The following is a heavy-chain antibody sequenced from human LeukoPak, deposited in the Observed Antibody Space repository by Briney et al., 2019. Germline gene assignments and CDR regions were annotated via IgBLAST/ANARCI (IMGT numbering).Heavy chain of an antibody. Sequence: GGSLRLSCAASGFTFSSYSLTWVPQTPEKGLAWVSIIGGPGAPTFYADSVEGRFTISRDNSKNTVYLQMNSLRAEDTALYFCARGATRATRHFDLWGRGTLVTVSS. J-gene: IGHJ2*01. CDR1: GFTFSSYS. CDR2: IGGPGAPT. D-gene: IGHD2-15*01. CDR3: ARGATRATRHFDL. V-gene: IGHV3-23*01.